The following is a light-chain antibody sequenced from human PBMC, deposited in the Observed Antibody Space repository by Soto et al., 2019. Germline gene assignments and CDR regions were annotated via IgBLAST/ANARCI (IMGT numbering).Light chain of an antibody. V-gene: IGKV1-5*01. CDR3: KQYNSYSWT. J-gene: IGKJ1*01. Sequence: DIQMTQPPSTLSGAVAQRGTITSASSQSISSWLAWYQQKAGKAPKLLIYDASSLESGVPSRFSGSGSGTEFTLTISSLQTDAFATYYCKQYNSYSWTFGQGTKVDIK. CDR2: DAS. CDR1: QSISSW.